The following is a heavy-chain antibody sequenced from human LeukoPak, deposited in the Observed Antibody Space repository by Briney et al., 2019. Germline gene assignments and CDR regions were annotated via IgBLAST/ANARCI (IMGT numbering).Heavy chain of an antibody. CDR3: AKCADSYGNDAFDI. J-gene: IGHJ3*02. CDR1: GFTFSNYA. D-gene: IGHD5-18*01. Sequence: PGGSLRLSCAASGFTFSNYAMNWVRQAPGKGREWVSYIRGGGAVTHYADSVKGLFTISRDNSKNTLYLQLNSLRAEDTAVYYCAKCADSYGNDAFDIWGQGTMVTVPS. CDR2: IRGGGAVT. V-gene: IGHV3-23*01.